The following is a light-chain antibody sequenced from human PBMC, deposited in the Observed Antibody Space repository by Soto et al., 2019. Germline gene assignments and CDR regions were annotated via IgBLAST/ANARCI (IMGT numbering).Light chain of an antibody. CDR3: SSYSSGSTLLL. V-gene: IGLV2-14*03. CDR1: NSDVGSFNS. CDR2: DVN. Sequence: QSVLTQPASVSGSPGQSITISCTAANSDVGSFNSVSWYQQHPGKAPKLILYDVNHRPSGVSNRFSGSKSGNTASLTISGLQAADEADYYCSSYSSGSTLLLFGGGTKLTVL. J-gene: IGLJ2*01.